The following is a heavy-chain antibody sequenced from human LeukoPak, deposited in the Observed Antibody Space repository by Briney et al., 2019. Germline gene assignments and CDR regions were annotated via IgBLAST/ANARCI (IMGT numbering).Heavy chain of an antibody. D-gene: IGHD3-22*01. Sequence: PGGSLRLSCGGSGFALKSYSLTWVRQAPGKGLEWVSSISSTSAYIHYADSVKGRFTISRDNSKNTLYLQMNSLRAEDTAVYYCAKGRSSGYYYVPSDYWGQGTLVTVSS. V-gene: IGHV3-21*04. CDR2: ISSTSAYI. CDR1: GFALKSYS. J-gene: IGHJ4*02. CDR3: AKGRSSGYYYVPSDY.